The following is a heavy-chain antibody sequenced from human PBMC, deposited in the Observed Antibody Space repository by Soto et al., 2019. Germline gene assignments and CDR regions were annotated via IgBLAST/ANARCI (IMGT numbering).Heavy chain of an antibody. V-gene: IGHV1-46*01. CDR3: ARDAHYDSSGYYPSFDY. Sequence: ASVKVSCKASGYTFTSYYMHWVRQAPGQGLEWMGIINPSGGSTSYAQKFQGRVTMTRDTSTSTVYMELSSLRSEDTAVYYCARDAHYDSSGYYPSFDYWGQGTLVTVSS. CDR1: GYTFTSYY. D-gene: IGHD3-22*01. CDR2: INPSGGST. J-gene: IGHJ4*02.